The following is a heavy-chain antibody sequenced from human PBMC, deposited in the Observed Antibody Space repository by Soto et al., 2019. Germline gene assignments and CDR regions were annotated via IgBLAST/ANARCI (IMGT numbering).Heavy chain of an antibody. CDR1: GFTFSSYS. V-gene: IGHV3-48*01. CDR2: ISSSSSTI. Sequence: GGSLRLSCAASGFTFSSYSMNWVRQAPGKGLEWVSYISSSSSTIYYADSVKGRFTISRDNAKNSLYLQMNSLRAEDTAVYYCARDLLVVVAAIDYWGQGTLVTVSS. CDR3: ARDLLVVVAAIDY. D-gene: IGHD2-15*01. J-gene: IGHJ4*02.